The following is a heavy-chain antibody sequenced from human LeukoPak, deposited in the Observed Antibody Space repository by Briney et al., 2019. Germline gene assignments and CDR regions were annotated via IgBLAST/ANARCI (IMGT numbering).Heavy chain of an antibody. Sequence: ASVNVSCTASGYTFTIYAMHWVRQAPGQRLEWMGWINAGNGNTKYSQKFQGRVTITRDTSASTAYMELSSLRSEDTAVYYCARDLSSGWSNFDYWGQGTLVTVSS. D-gene: IGHD6-19*01. CDR3: ARDLSSGWSNFDY. J-gene: IGHJ4*02. CDR2: INAGNGNT. V-gene: IGHV1-3*01. CDR1: GYTFTIYA.